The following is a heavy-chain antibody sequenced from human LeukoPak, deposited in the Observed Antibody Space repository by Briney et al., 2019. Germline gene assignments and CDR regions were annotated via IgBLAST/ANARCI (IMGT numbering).Heavy chain of an antibody. CDR3: QRHTYNTSGPAY. CDR1: GGSISSYY. Sequence: SDTLSLTCTVSGGSISSYYWSGIRQPPGKGLEWIGYIYYSGSTNYNPSLTSRVTISVDTSTTQFSMTLTSVTAADRAVYSCQRHTYNTSGPAYSGQRTLVTVSS. J-gene: IGHJ4*02. V-gene: IGHV4-59*08. D-gene: IGHD1-14*01. CDR2: IYYSGST.